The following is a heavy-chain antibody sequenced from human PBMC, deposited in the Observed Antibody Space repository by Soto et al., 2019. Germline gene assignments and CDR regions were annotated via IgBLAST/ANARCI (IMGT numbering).Heavy chain of an antibody. CDR1: GASISSGDYY. J-gene: IGHJ5*02. D-gene: IGHD5-18*01. V-gene: IGHV4-30-4*01. CDR2: IFYSGST. CDR3: ASLKLGYSTFDP. Sequence: PSETLSLTCTVSGASISSGDYYWSWIRQPPGKGLECIGYIFYSGSTHYNPSLKSRVTISVDTSKNQLSLKLSSVTAADTAVYYCASLKLGYSTFDPWGQGTLVTVSS.